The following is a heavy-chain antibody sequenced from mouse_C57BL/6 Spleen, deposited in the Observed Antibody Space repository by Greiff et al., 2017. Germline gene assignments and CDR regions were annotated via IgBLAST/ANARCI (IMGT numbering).Heavy chain of an antibody. J-gene: IGHJ3*01. V-gene: IGHV1-74*01. Sequence: VQLQQPGAELVKPGASVKVSCKASGYTFTSYWMHWVKQRPGQGLEWIGRIHPSDSDTNYNQKFKGKATLTVDKSSSTAYVQLSSLTSEDSAVYYCATPPRYDYWFAYWGQGTLVTVSA. CDR2: IHPSDSDT. CDR1: GYTFTSYW. CDR3: ATPPRYDYWFAY. D-gene: IGHD2-12*01.